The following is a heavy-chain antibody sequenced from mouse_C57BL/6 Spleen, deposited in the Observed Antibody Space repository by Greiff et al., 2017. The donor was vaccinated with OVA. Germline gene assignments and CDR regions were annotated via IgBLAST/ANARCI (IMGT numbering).Heavy chain of an antibody. Sequence: VQLQQSGPELVKPGASVKISCKASGYAFRSSWMNWVKQRPGKGLEWIGRIYPGDGDTNYNGKFKGKATLTADKSSSTAYMQLSSLTSEDSAVYFCARGLAYAMDYWGQGTSVTVSS. CDR2: IYPGDGDT. D-gene: IGHD2-10*02. V-gene: IGHV1-82*01. CDR1: GYAFRSSW. CDR3: ARGLAYAMDY. J-gene: IGHJ4*01.